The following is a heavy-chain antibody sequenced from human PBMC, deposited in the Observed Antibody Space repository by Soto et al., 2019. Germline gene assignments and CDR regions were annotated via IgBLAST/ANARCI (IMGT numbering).Heavy chain of an antibody. V-gene: IGHV3-74*01. CDR3: AREVGYDYVWGSYRYTDY. J-gene: IGHJ4*02. Sequence: GSLSLSCAASGFTFSSYWMHWVRKAQGKGLVWVSRIHSGGSSTSYADSVKGRFTISRDNAKNTLYLQMNSLRAEDTAVYYCAREVGYDYVWGSYRYTDYWGQG. CDR2: IHSGGSST. D-gene: IGHD3-16*02. CDR1: GFTFSSYW.